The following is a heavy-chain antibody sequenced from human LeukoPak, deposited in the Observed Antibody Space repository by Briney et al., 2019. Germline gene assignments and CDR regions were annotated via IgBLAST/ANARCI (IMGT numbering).Heavy chain of an antibody. CDR2: MNPNSGNT. V-gene: IGHV1-8*01. D-gene: IGHD4-17*01. CDR1: GYTFTSYD. J-gene: IGHJ5*02. Sequence: ASVKVSCNASGYTFTSYDINWVRQAAGQGLEWMGWMNPNSGNTGYAQKFQGRVTMTRNTSISTAYMELSSLRSEDTAVYYCARNDYGDNVDCFDPWGQGTLVTVSS. CDR3: ARNDYGDNVDCFDP.